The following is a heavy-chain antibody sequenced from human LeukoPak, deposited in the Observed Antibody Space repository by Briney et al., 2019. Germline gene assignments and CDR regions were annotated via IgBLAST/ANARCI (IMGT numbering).Heavy chain of an antibody. D-gene: IGHD1-14*01. V-gene: IGHV3-7*03. J-gene: IGHJ4*02. Sequence: PGGSLRLSCAASGFTFSSYWMSWVRQAPGKGLEWVAYIKQDGSEKYYVDSVKGRFTISRDNAKNSLYLQMNSLRAEDTAVYYCARDGSLGPGYFDYWGQGTLVTVSS. CDR3: ARDGSLGPGYFDY. CDR1: GFTFSSYW. CDR2: IKQDGSEK.